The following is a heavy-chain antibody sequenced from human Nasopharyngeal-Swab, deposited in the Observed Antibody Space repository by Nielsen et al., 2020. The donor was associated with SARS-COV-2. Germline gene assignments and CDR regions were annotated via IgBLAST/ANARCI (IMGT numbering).Heavy chain of an antibody. CDR1: GFTFSSYA. V-gene: IGHV3-23*01. J-gene: IGHJ4*02. CDR3: AKSAGIVVPAAMLGTIDY. CDR2: ISGSGGST. D-gene: IGHD2-2*01. Sequence: GKSLKISCAASGFTFSSYAMSWVRQAPGKGLEWVSAISGSGGSTYYADSVKGRFTISRDNSKNTLYLQMNSLRAEDTAVYYCAKSAGIVVPAAMLGTIDYWGQGTLVTVSS.